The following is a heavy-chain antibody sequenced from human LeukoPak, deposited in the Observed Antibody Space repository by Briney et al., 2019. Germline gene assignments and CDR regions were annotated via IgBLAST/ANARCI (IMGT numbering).Heavy chain of an antibody. D-gene: IGHD1-26*01. V-gene: IGHV3-21*01. Sequence: PGGSLRLSCAASGFTFSRYSMNWVRQAPGRALEWVSSITSSGTYIFYADSVKGRFTISRDNAKNSLYLQMNSLGPEDTAVYYCARDPYSGNYGNYYYYMDVWGKGTTVTISS. CDR3: ARDPYSGNYGNYYYYMDV. CDR1: GFTFSRYS. CDR2: ITSSGTYI. J-gene: IGHJ6*03.